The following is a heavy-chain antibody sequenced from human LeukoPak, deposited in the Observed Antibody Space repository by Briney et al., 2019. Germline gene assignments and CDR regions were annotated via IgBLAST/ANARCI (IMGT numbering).Heavy chain of an antibody. V-gene: IGHV4-30-2*01. Sequence: SQTLSLTCAVSGGSISSGGYYWSWIRQPPGKGLEWIGYIYHSGSTYYNPSLKSRVTISVDRSKNQFSLKLSSVTAADTAVYYCARDTEAAPGGIDYWGQGTLVTVSS. D-gene: IGHD2-15*01. CDR2: IYHSGST. J-gene: IGHJ4*02. CDR3: ARDTEAAPGGIDY. CDR1: GGSISSGGYY.